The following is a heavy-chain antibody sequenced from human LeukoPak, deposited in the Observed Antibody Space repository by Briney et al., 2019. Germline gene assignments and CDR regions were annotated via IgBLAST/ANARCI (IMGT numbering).Heavy chain of an antibody. V-gene: IGHV4-61*01. CDR3: ARPRNYGSGSPYDAFDT. CDR1: GYSISSGYY. D-gene: IGHD3-10*01. J-gene: IGHJ3*02. CDR2: IYYSGST. Sequence: KPSETLSLTCTVSGYSISSGYYWGWIRQPPGKGLEWIGYIYYSGSTNYNPSLKSRVTISVDTSKNQFSLKLSSVTAADTAVYYCARPRNYGSGSPYDAFDTWGQGTMVTVSS.